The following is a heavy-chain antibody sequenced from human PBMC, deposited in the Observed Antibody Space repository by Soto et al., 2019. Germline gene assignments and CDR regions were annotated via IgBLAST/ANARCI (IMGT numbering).Heavy chain of an antibody. CDR2: IYSGGST. J-gene: IGHJ5*02. CDR3: ARAGHRIAAARWLYNWFEP. CDR1: GFTVSSNY. D-gene: IGHD6-13*01. V-gene: IGHV3-66*01. Sequence: GGSLRLSCAASGFTVSSNYMSWVRQAPGKGLEWVSVIYSGGSTYYADSVKGRFTISVDTSKNQFSLKLSSVTAADTAVYYCARAGHRIAAARWLYNWFEPWGQGTLVTVSS.